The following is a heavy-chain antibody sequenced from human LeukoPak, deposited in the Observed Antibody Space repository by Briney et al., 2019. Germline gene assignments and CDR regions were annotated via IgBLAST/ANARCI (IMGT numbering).Heavy chain of an antibody. V-gene: IGHV1-3*01. CDR3: ATRRKLLWFGELFYYFDY. CDR1: GYTFTSYG. CDR2: ITADNGDT. Sequence: ASVKVSCKASGYTFTSYGMHWVRQAPGQRLEWMGWITADNGDTKYSQKFQGRVTIARDTSASTAYMELSSLRSENTAVYYCATRRKLLWFGELFYYFDYWGQGTLVTVSS. J-gene: IGHJ4*02. D-gene: IGHD3-10*01.